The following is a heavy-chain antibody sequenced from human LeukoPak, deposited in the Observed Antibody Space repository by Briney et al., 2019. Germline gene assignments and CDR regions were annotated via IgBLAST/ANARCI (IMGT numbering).Heavy chain of an antibody. CDR3: ARDPAGTFSYYYYMDV. J-gene: IGHJ6*03. CDR1: GYTFTSYY. V-gene: IGHV1-46*01. CDR2: INPSGGST. Sequence: GASVKVSCKASGYTFTSYYMHWVRQAPGQGLEWMGIINPSGGSTSYAQKFQGRVTMTRDMSTSTVYMELSSLRSEDTAVYYCARDPAGTFSYYYYMDVWGKGTTVTVSS. D-gene: IGHD6-13*01.